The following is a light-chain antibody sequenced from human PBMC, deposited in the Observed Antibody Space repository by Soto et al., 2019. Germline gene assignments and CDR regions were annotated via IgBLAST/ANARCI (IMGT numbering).Light chain of an antibody. J-gene: IGKJ4*01. Sequence: DLQMTQSPSSVAASVGDRVTITCRASQDINRWLAWYQQKPGRAPSVLIYSGSSLQGGVPSRFSGSGARKDFTLTLSSLQPEDVGTYFCQQADTFPLTFGGGTKVEI. CDR2: SGS. V-gene: IGKV1-12*01. CDR3: QQADTFPLT. CDR1: QDINRW.